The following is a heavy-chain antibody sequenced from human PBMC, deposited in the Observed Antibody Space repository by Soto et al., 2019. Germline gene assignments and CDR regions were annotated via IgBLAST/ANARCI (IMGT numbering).Heavy chain of an antibody. Sequence: QVQLQESGPGLVKPSETLSLTCAVSGGSISSSNWWSWVRQPPGKGLEWIGEIYHSGSTNYNPSLTSRVTISVDKSKNQCSLKLSSVTAADTAVYYCARQGGSGGSYRGWFDPWGQGTLVTVSS. CDR1: GGSISSSNW. V-gene: IGHV4-4*02. CDR3: ARQGGSGGSYRGWFDP. D-gene: IGHD1-26*01. CDR2: IYHSGST. J-gene: IGHJ5*02.